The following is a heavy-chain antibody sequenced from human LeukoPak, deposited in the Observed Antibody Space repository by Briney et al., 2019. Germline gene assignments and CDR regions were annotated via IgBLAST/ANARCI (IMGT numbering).Heavy chain of an antibody. CDR1: GGSISGYY. CDR3: ARTGEDWGYYYYYMDV. D-gene: IGHD7-27*01. CDR2: IYYSGST. Sequence: PSETLSLTCTVSGGSISGYYWSWIRQPPGEGLEWIGEIYYSGSTNYNPSLKSRVTISVDTSKNQFSLKLSSVTAADTAVYYCARTGEDWGYYYYYMDVWGKGTTVTVSS. J-gene: IGHJ6*03. V-gene: IGHV4-59*01.